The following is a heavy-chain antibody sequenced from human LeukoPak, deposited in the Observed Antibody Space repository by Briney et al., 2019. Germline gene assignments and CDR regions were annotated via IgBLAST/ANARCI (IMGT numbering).Heavy chain of an antibody. CDR3: TRVELLRYFEH. Sequence: GGSLRLSCAASGFTFDDYGMSWVRQAPGKGLEWVGRIKSKTDGGTTDYAAPVKGRFTISRDDSKNTLYLQMNSLKTEDTAVYYCTRVELLRYFEHWGQGTLVTVSS. J-gene: IGHJ1*01. V-gene: IGHV3-15*01. CDR1: GFTFDDYG. D-gene: IGHD1-26*01. CDR2: IKSKTDGGTT.